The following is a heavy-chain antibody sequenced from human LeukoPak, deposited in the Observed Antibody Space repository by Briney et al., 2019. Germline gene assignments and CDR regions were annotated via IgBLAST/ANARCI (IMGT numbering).Heavy chain of an antibody. J-gene: IGHJ4*02. D-gene: IGHD6-13*01. V-gene: IGHV5-51*01. Sequence: GESLKISCKGSGYNFPNYWIGWVRQMPGKGLEWTGIIYPGDSDTRYSPSFQGQVTISADKSISTAYLQWSSLKASDTAMYYCTRGDSSTWYEYWGQGTLVTVSS. CDR3: TRGDSSTWYEY. CDR2: IYPGDSDT. CDR1: GYNFPNYW.